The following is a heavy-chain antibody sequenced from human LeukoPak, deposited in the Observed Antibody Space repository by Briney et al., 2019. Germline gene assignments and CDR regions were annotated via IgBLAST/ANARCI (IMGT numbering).Heavy chain of an antibody. CDR1: GVSISSSSDN. D-gene: IGHD4-23*01. Sequence: PSETLSLTCSVSGVSISSSSDNWGWIRQPPGKGLEWIGSIYYTGITYYNPSLMRRVTMSVDTSKNQFSLRLTSVTAADTAMYYCARQGRATVVMYMDDWGKGTTVTVSS. CDR2: IYYTGIT. V-gene: IGHV4-39*01. CDR3: ARQGRATVVMYMDD. J-gene: IGHJ6*03.